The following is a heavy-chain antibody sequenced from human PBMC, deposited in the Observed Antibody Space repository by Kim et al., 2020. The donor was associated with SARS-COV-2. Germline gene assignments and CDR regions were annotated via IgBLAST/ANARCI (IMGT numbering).Heavy chain of an antibody. Sequence: PTLKSGVTISVDTSKNQFSLKLSSVTAADTAVYYCARVDMADSSEYYFDYWGQGTLVTVSS. CDR3: ARVDMADSSEYYFDY. D-gene: IGHD6-19*01. V-gene: IGHV4-59*01. J-gene: IGHJ4*02.